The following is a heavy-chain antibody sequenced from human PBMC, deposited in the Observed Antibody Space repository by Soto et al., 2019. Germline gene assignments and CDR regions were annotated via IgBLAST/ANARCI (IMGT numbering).Heavy chain of an antibody. V-gene: IGHV3-23*01. CDR3: AKGRNYYDSRGLDY. CDR1: GFTFSSYA. Sequence: EVQLLESGGGLVQPGGSLRLSCAASGFTFSSYAMSWVRQAPGKGLEWVSAISGSGGSTYYADSVKGRFTISRDNSKKTLYLQMNSLRAEDTAVYYCAKGRNYYDSRGLDYWGQGTLVTVSS. D-gene: IGHD3-22*01. CDR2: ISGSGGST. J-gene: IGHJ4*02.